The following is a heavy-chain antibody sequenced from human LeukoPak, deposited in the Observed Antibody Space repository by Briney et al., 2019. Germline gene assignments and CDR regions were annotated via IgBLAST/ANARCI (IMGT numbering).Heavy chain of an antibody. CDR3: AKDLVSRDYEIYDY. J-gene: IGHJ4*02. D-gene: IGHD3-16*01. CDR1: GFTFSSYA. Sequence: GGSLRLSCAASGFTFSSYAMSWVRQAPGKGLEWVSAISGSGGSTYYADSVKGRFTISRDNSKNTLYLQMNSLRAEDTAVYYCAKDLVSRDYEIYDYWGQGTLVTVSS. V-gene: IGHV3-23*01. CDR2: ISGSGGST.